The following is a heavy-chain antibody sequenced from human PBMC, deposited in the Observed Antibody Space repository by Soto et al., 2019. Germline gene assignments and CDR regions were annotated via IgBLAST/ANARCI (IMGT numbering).Heavy chain of an antibody. CDR2: IYTSGST. V-gene: IGHV4-4*07. D-gene: IGHD3-3*01. CDR1: GGSISSYY. CDR3: ARVRADFWSGYHTNWFDP. Sequence: LSLTCTVSGGSISSYYWSRIRQPAGKGLEWIGRIYTSGSTNYNPSLKSRVTMSVDTSKNQFSLKLSSVTAADTAVYYCARVRADFWSGYHTNWFDPWGQGTLVTVS. J-gene: IGHJ5*02.